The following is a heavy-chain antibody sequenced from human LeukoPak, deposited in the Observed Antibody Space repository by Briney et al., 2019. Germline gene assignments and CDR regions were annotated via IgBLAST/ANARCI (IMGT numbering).Heavy chain of an antibody. Sequence: GGSLRLSCAASGFTFSSYGMHWVRQAPGKGLEWVAVISYDGSNKYYADSVKGRFTISRDNSKNTLYLQMNSLRAEDTAVYYCAKVRGSYVDAFDIWGQGTLVTVSS. CDR2: ISYDGSNK. V-gene: IGHV3-30*18. J-gene: IGHJ3*02. D-gene: IGHD1-26*01. CDR3: AKVRGSYVDAFDI. CDR1: GFTFSSYG.